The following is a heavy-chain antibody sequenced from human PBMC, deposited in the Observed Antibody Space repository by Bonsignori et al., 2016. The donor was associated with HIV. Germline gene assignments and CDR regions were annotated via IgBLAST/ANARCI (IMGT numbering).Heavy chain of an antibody. D-gene: IGHD1-7*01. CDR2: TYYSGST. J-gene: IGHJ4*02. V-gene: IGHV4-30-4*01. CDR3: GREGGYNWNYFQAM. Sequence: WIRQPPGKGLEWIGYTYYSGSTYYNPSLKSRVTISVDTSKNQFSLKLSSVTAADTAVYYCGREGGYNWNYFQAMWGQGTLVTVSS.